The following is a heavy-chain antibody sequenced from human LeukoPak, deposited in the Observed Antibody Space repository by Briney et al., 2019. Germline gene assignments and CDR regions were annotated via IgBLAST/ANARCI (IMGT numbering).Heavy chain of an antibody. CDR3: ARAEGRGPFHFQH. V-gene: IGHV1-3*01. CDR2: INAGNGNT. CDR1: GYTFTSYA. D-gene: IGHD3-10*01. Sequence: GASVKVSCKASGYTFTSYAMHWVRQAPGQRLEWMGWINAGNGNTKYSQKFQGRVTITRDTSASTAYMELSSLRSEDTAVYYCARAEGRGPFHFQHWGQGTLVTVSS. J-gene: IGHJ1*01.